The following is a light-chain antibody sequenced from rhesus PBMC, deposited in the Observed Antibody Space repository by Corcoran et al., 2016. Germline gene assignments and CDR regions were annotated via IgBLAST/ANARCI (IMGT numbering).Light chain of an antibody. Sequence: DIQMTQSPSSLSASVGDTVTITFRASQGISSWLAWYQQKPGKAPKLLIYKASSLQSGVPSRFSGSGSGTDFTLTISSLQSEDFATYYCQQYSSRPWTFGQGTKVEIK. J-gene: IGKJ1*01. V-gene: IGKV1-22*01. CDR3: QQYSSRPWT. CDR1: QGISSW. CDR2: KAS.